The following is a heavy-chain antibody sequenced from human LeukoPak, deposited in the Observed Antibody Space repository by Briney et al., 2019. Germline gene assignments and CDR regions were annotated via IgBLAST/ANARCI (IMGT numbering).Heavy chain of an antibody. J-gene: IGHJ4*02. CDR2: ISGSGGST. CDR3: ARVPIVGGDY. Sequence: GGSLRLSCAASGFTFSSYAMGWVRQAPGKGLEWVSAISGSGGSTYYADSVKGRFTISRDNAKNTLYLQMNSLRAEDTAVYYCARVPIVGGDYWGQGTLVTVSS. V-gene: IGHV3-23*01. CDR1: GFTFSSYA. D-gene: IGHD1-26*01.